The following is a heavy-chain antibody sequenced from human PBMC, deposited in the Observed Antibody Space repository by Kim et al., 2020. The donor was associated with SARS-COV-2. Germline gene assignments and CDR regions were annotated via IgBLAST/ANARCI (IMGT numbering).Heavy chain of an antibody. CDR2: IWYDGSNK. Sequence: GGSLRLSCATSGFTFSNYGMNWVRQAPGKGLEWVAVIWYDGSNKYYADSVKGRFTISRDNSKNMLYLQMDSLRAEDTAVYYCARGDCSSRSCYYFDSWG. D-gene: IGHD2-2*01. V-gene: IGHV3-33*01. J-gene: IGHJ4*01. CDR1: GFTFSNYG. CDR3: ARGDCSSRSCYYFDS.